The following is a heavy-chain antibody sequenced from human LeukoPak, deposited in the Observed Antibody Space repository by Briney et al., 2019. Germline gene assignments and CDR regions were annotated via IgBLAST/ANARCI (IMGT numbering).Heavy chain of an antibody. CDR3: ARNPVTGGFDY. V-gene: IGHV3-7*03. CDR2: IKQDGSQK. CDR1: GFSFSTYW. J-gene: IGHJ4*02. Sequence: PGGSLRLSCAASGFSFSTYWMSWVRQAPGKGLEWLANIKQDGSQKYYVDSVKDRFTISRDNAKNSLYLQMNSLRAEDTAVYYCARNPVTGGFDYWGQGTLVTVSS. D-gene: IGHD7-27*01.